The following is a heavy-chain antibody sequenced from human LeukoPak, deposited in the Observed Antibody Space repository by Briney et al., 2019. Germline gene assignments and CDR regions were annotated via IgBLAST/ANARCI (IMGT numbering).Heavy chain of an antibody. Sequence: GASVKVSCKASGYTFTSYYMHWVRQAPGQGLEWMGIINPSGGSTSYAQKFQGRVTMTRDTSTSTVYMELSSLRSEDTAVYYCARDHLDIVVVVAATWDGYFDYWGQGTLVTVSS. CDR2: INPSGGST. CDR1: GYTFTSYY. J-gene: IGHJ4*02. D-gene: IGHD2-15*01. CDR3: ARDHLDIVVVVAATWDGYFDY. V-gene: IGHV1-46*01.